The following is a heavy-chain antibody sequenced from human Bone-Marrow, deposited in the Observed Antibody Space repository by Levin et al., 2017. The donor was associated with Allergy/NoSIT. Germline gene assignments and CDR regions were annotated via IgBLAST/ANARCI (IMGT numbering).Heavy chain of an antibody. CDR3: ARAPRAGSSGYYGYYGMDV. Sequence: GGSLRLSCAASGFTFSSYAMHWVRQAPGKGLEWVAVISYDGSNKYYADSVKGRFTISRDNSKNTLYLQMNSLRAEDTAVYYCARAPRAGSSGYYGYYGMDVWGQGTTVTVSS. CDR1: GFTFSSYA. J-gene: IGHJ6*02. D-gene: IGHD3-22*01. CDR2: ISYDGSNK. V-gene: IGHV3-30-3*01.